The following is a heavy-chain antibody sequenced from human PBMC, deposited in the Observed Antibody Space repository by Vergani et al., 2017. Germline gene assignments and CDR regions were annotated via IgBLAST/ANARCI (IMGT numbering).Heavy chain of an antibody. V-gene: IGHV4-61*02. Sequence: QVQLHESGPGLVKPSQTLSLTCSVSGVSVSSTAFYWNWIRQPAGKGLEWIGRIYGSGNINYNPSLESRVTLSVDTSKNQLSLRMTSVTAADTAVYYCARDSWTSELRGVYWFDTWGQGTLVSVSS. CDR2: IYGSGNI. CDR1: GVSVSSTAFY. CDR3: ARDSWTSELRGVYWFDT. D-gene: IGHD3-10*01. J-gene: IGHJ5*02.